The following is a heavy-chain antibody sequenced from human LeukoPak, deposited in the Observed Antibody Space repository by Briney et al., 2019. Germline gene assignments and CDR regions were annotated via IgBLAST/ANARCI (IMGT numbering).Heavy chain of an antibody. CDR1: GFTFSSYG. Sequence: GGSLRLSCAASGFTFSSYGMSWVRQAPGKGLEWVSAISGSGGSTYYADSVKGRLTISRDNSKNTLYLQMNSLRAEDTAVYYCAKADIVVVPAASPPYYFDYWGQGTLVTVSS. CDR3: AKADIVVVPAASPPYYFDY. CDR2: ISGSGGST. D-gene: IGHD2-2*01. J-gene: IGHJ4*02. V-gene: IGHV3-23*01.